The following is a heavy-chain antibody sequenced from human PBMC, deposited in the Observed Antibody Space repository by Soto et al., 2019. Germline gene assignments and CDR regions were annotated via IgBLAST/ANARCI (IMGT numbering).Heavy chain of an antibody. CDR1: GDSISSGGYY. CDR3: ARGRVTIFGVVITDFDY. CDR2: IYASGST. V-gene: IGHV4-31*03. D-gene: IGHD3-3*01. J-gene: IGHJ4*02. Sequence: QVQLQESGPGLVKPSQTLSLTCTVSGDSISSGGYYWSWIRQHPGKGLEWIGYIYASGSTFYNPSLKSRITMSVDRSKNQFSLKLTSVTAADTAVYLCARGRVTIFGVVITDFDYWGQGTLVTVSS.